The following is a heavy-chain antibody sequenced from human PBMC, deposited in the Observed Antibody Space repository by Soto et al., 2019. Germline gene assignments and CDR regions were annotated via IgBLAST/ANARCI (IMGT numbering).Heavy chain of an antibody. J-gene: IGHJ6*02. Sequence: GGSLRLSCAASGFTFSSYSMNWVRQAPGKGLEWVSSISSSSSYIYYADSVKGQFTISRDNAKNSLYLQMNSLRAEDTAVYYCARDRRKIQLWLGYYYYGMDVWGQGTTVTVSS. CDR1: GFTFSSYS. CDR2: ISSSSSYI. D-gene: IGHD5-18*01. CDR3: ARDRRKIQLWLGYYYYGMDV. V-gene: IGHV3-21*01.